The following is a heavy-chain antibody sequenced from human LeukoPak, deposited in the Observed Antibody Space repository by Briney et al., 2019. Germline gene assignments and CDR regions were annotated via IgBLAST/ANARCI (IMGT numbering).Heavy chain of an antibody. V-gene: IGHV1-18*01. CDR2: ISAYNSNT. D-gene: IGHD3-22*01. CDR3: ARANYDSSSTWFDP. Sequence: ASVKVSCKASGYTFTSYGIGWLRQAPGQGLEWMGWISAYNSNTNYAQKLQGRVSMTTDTSTSAAYMELRSLRSDDTAVYYCARANYDSSSTWFDPWGQGTLVTVSS. CDR1: GYTFTSYG. J-gene: IGHJ5*02.